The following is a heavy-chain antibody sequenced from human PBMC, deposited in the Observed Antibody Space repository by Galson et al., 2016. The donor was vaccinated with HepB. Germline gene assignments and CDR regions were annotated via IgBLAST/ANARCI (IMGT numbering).Heavy chain of an antibody. J-gene: IGHJ6*02. D-gene: IGHD6-19*01. V-gene: IGHV3-7*01. CDR3: ARDQRYSSGWNDYYFYGMDV. Sequence: SLRLSCAASGFTISSYWMSWVRQAPGKGLEWVASIKQDGSEKYFVDSVKGRFTISRDNAKNSLYLQMDSLRAEDTAVVYCARDQRYSSGWNDYYFYGMDVWGQGTTVTVSS. CDR1: GFTISSYW. CDR2: IKQDGSEK.